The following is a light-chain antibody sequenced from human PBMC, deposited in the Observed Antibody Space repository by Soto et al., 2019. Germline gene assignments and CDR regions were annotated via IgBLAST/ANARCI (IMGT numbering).Light chain of an antibody. CDR3: GSYAGSSNV. V-gene: IGLV2-8*01. CDR2: EVN. Sequence: QSVLTQPPSASGSPGQSVAISCTGTSSDVGGYNYVSWYQQHPGKAPKLMIYEVNKRPSGVPDRFSGSKSGNTASLTVSDLQAEDEADYYCGSYAGSSNVFGTGTKVTVL. J-gene: IGLJ1*01. CDR1: SSDVGGYNY.